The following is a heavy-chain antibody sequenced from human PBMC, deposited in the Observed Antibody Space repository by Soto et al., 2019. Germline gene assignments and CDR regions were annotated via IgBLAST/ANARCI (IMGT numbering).Heavy chain of an antibody. D-gene: IGHD3-10*01. J-gene: IGHJ3*02. V-gene: IGHV4-4*07. CDR2: IHSSGST. CDR1: GGSISSNY. Sequence: PSETLSLTCNVSGGSISSNYWSWIRQPAEKGLEWIGRIHSSGSTNYNPSLRSRVTMSVDTSKTQFSLKLSSVTAADTAVYYCARDYGSDGFDIWGQGTMVTVSS. CDR3: ARDYGSDGFDI.